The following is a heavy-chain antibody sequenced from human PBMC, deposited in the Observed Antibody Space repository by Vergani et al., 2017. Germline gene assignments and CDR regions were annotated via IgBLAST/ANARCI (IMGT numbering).Heavy chain of an antibody. CDR1: GGSISSSSYY. Sequence: QLQLQESGPGLVKPSETLSLTCTVSGGSISSSSYYWGWIRQPPGKGLEWIGEINHSGSTNYNPSLKSRVSISVDMSKNQFSLKLSSVTAADTAVYYCARGNDYGDVDYWGQGTLVTVSS. D-gene: IGHD4-17*01. CDR2: INHSGST. CDR3: ARGNDYGDVDY. V-gene: IGHV4-39*07. J-gene: IGHJ4*02.